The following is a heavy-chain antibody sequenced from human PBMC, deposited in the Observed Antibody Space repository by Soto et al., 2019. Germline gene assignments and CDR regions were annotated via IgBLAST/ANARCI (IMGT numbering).Heavy chain of an antibody. CDR2: ISAYNGNT. V-gene: IGHV1-18*01. CDR3: ARERIRYYGSGQTYYYYYYGMDV. CDR1: GYTFTSYG. Sequence: ASVKVSCKASGYTFTSYGISWVRQAPGQGLEWMGWISAYNGNTNYAQKLQGRVTKTTDTSTSTAYMELRSLRSDDTAVYYCARERIRYYGSGQTYYYYYYGMDVWGQGTTVTVSS. J-gene: IGHJ6*02. D-gene: IGHD3-10*01.